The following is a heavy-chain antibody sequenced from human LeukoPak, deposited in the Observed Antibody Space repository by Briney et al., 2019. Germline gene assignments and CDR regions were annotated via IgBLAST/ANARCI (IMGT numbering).Heavy chain of an antibody. CDR3: AKEGSGWYRGELAD. D-gene: IGHD6-19*01. CDR2: ISNDGSDT. J-gene: IGHJ4*02. Sequence: GGSLRLSCAASGFTFRSYGVHWVRQAPGKGLEWVAFISNDGSDTFYADSVKGRFTISRDNSKNTLYLQMNSLRAEDTAVYYCAKEGSGWYRGELADWGQGTLVTVSS. CDR1: GFTFRSYG. V-gene: IGHV3-30*02.